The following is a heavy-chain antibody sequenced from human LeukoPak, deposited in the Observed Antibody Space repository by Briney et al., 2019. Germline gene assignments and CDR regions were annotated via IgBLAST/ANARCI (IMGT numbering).Heavy chain of an antibody. V-gene: IGHV3-7*01. Sequence: GGSLRLSCAASGFTFSNYWMNWVRQAPGKGLECLANIKQDGSETYYADSVKGRFTISRDNAKNPLYLQMNSLRAEDTAVYYCARETPRRGETRDGYRWGQGTLVTVSS. CDR3: ARETPRRGETRDGYR. CDR2: IKQDGSET. D-gene: IGHD5-24*01. J-gene: IGHJ4*02. CDR1: GFTFSNYW.